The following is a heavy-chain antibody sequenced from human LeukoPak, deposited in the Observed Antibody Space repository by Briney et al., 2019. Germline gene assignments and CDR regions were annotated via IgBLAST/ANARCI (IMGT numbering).Heavy chain of an antibody. D-gene: IGHD2-15*01. V-gene: IGHV1-18*01. CDR1: GYTFTSYG. J-gene: IGHJ6*02. CDR3: ASCGSSYSDYYYYYGMDV. Sequence: GASVKVSCKASGYTFTSYGISWVRQAPGQGLEWMGWISAYNGNTNYAQKLQGRVTMTTDTSTSTAYMELRSLRSDDTAVYYCASCGSSYSDYYYYYGMDVWGQGTTVTVSS. CDR2: ISAYNGNT.